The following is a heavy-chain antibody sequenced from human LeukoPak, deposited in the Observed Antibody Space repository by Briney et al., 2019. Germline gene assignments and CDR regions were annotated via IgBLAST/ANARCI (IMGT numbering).Heavy chain of an antibody. J-gene: IGHJ4*01. CDR1: GYSFTSYW. CDR2: IYPSDSDT. D-gene: IGHD3-22*01. Sequence: EESLKISCKGSGYSFTSYWIAWVRQMPGKGLEWMGIIYPSDSDTRYSPSFQGQVTISADKSISTAYLQWSSLKASDTAMYYCVRYSSGYYYVVHWGQGTLVTVSS. CDR3: VRYSSGYYYVVH. V-gene: IGHV5-51*01.